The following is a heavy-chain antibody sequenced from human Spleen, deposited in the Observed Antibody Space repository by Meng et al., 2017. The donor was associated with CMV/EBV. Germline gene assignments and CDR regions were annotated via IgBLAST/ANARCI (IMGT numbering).Heavy chain of an antibody. V-gene: IGHV3-30-3*01. Sequence: FTFNNYAMHWVRQAPGKVLEWVAVISYHGSNEYYADSVKGRFTISRDNSKNTLYLQMNSLRVEDTAVYYCARVGPGYCSSTSCHLDSWGQGTLVTVSS. CDR2: ISYHGSNE. CDR3: ARVGPGYCSSTSCHLDS. CDR1: FTFNNYA. D-gene: IGHD2-2*01. J-gene: IGHJ4*02.